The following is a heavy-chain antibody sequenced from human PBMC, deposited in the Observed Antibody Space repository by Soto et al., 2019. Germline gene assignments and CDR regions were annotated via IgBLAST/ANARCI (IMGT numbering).Heavy chain of an antibody. Sequence: PSETLSLTCAVSGGSISSGGYSWSWIRQPPGKGLEWIGYIYYSGSTNYNPSLKSRVTISVDTSKNQFSLKLSSVTAADTAVYYCARLLGSSGYYLWFDYWGQGTLVTVSS. CDR2: IYYSGST. D-gene: IGHD3-22*01. CDR1: GGSISSGGYS. J-gene: IGHJ4*02. CDR3: ARLLGSSGYYLWFDY. V-gene: IGHV4-61*08.